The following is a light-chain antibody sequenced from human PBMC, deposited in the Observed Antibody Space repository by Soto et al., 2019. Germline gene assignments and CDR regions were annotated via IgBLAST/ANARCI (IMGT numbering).Light chain of an antibody. CDR3: SSYTTSSTVV. V-gene: IGLV2-14*01. CDR1: SSDVGAYNY. Sequence: QSVLTQPASVTGSPGQSIAISCTGTSSDVGAYNYVSWYQQHPGKAPKLIIYEVSHRPSGISDRFSGSKFDNTAALTISGLQTEDEADYYCSSYTTSSTVVFGGGTKLTVL. CDR2: EVS. J-gene: IGLJ3*02.